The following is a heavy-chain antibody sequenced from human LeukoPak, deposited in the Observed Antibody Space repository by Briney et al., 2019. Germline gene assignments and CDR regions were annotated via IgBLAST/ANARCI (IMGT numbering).Heavy chain of an antibody. D-gene: IGHD3-22*01. CDR2: IKQDGSEK. Sequence: PGGSLRLSCAASGFTFSSYRMSWVRQAPGKGLEWVANIKQDGSEKYYVDSVKGRFTISRDNAKNSLYLQMNSLRAEDTAVYYCARASRGNYYDSGGYSRGYYMDVWGKGTTVTVSS. CDR1: GFTFSSYR. J-gene: IGHJ6*03. CDR3: ARASRGNYYDSGGYSRGYYMDV. V-gene: IGHV3-7*04.